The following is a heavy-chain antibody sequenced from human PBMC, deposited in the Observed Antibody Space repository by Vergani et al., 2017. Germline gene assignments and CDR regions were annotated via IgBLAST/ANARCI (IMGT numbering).Heavy chain of an antibody. CDR1: GYSFTDYY. CDR3: VRASRGYSGYDDFDY. V-gene: IGHV1-2*02. D-gene: IGHD5-12*01. Sequence: QVQLVQSGAEVKKPGASVKVSCKTSGYSFTDYYFHWVRQAPGQGLEWMGWISPNNGDTHYAQKFQGRVIMTRDTSISTAYMELRSLKSDDTAVYYCVRASRGYSGYDDFDYWGQGTLVTVSS. CDR2: ISPNNGDT. J-gene: IGHJ4*02.